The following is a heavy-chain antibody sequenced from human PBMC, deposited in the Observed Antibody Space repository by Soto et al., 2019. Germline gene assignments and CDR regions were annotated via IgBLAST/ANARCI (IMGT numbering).Heavy chain of an antibody. Sequence: QVQLVESGGGVVQPGRSLRLSCAASGFTFPRFGMHWVRQAPGKGLEWVALITYEGSPIYYADAVKGRFTISRDNGDNTLSLQMDNLRTEDTATYFCAKGRGEMNWANYYGLDVWGQGTTVTVSS. CDR3: AKGRGEMNWANYYGLDV. V-gene: IGHV3-30*18. CDR2: ITYEGSPI. J-gene: IGHJ6*02. D-gene: IGHD7-27*01. CDR1: GFTFPRFG.